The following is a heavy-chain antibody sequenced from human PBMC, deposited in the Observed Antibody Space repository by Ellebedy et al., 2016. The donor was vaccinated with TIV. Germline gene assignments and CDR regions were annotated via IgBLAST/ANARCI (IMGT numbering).Heavy chain of an antibody. CDR3: ARMRGVAGPRWFDP. V-gene: IGHV4-61*05. D-gene: IGHD6-19*01. CDR2: VNQRRTT. Sequence: MPSETLSLTCVVSGVSIGDTRYYWAWIRQSPGKGLEWIGYVNQRRTTKYNSSLRSRVTISIDTSKNQFSLTVTSVTAADTAVYFCARMRGVAGPRWFDPWGPGTQVIVSS. CDR1: GVSIGDTRYY. J-gene: IGHJ5*02.